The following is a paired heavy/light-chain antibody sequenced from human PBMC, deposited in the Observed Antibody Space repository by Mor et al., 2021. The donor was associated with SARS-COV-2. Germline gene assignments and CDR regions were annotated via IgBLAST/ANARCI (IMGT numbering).Heavy chain of an antibody. V-gene: IGHV1-69*01. D-gene: IGHD1-1*01. CDR1: GGTFSNSA. CDR3: ARVKMGGETWNPTYEYYHGMDV. Sequence: QVQLIQSGAEVKKPGSSVKVFCKASGGTFSNSAITWVRQAPGQGLEWMGGIIPMFATANYAQKFQGRVTITADESTSTAYMELSSLRSEDTAIYYCARVKMGGETWNPTYEYYHGMDVWGQGTTVTVS. J-gene: IGHJ6*02. CDR2: IIPMFATA.
Light chain of an antibody. V-gene: IGKV1-33*01. J-gene: IGKJ3*01. CDR2: DVS. CDR1: QDIGKY. Sequence: DIQMTQSPSSLSASVGDRVTITCQASQDIGKYLNWYQHKPGKAPKLLIYDVSNLEIGVPSRFSGSGSGTNFAFTISSLQPEDFATYYCQQYDNLLFTFGPGTKVDVK. CDR3: QQYDNLLFT.